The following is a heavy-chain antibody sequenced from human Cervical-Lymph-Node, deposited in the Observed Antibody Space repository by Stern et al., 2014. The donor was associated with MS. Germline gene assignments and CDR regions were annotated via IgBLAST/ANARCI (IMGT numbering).Heavy chain of an antibody. CDR2: ISAYTGNT. CDR3: ARESVAAAGSFDY. J-gene: IGHJ4*02. V-gene: IGHV1-18*04. CDR1: GYTFTSYG. D-gene: IGHD6-13*01. Sequence: VQLVESGAEVKKPGASGKVSCKASGYTFTSYGICWGRQAPGQGLEWMGWISAYTGNTNYAQKIQGRVTMPPDTSTSTAYMELRSLRSDDTAVYYCARESVAAAGSFDYWGQGTLVTVSS.